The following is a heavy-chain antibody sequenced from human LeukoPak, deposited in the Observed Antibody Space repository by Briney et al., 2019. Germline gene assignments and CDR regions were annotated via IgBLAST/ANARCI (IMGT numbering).Heavy chain of an antibody. D-gene: IGHD2/OR15-2a*01. CDR2: IYYSGST. CDR3: ARDMEYPGAGFDL. Sequence: SETLSLTCTVSGGSISSYYWSWIRQPPGKGLEWIGYIYYSGSTNYNPSLKSRVTISVDTSKNQFSLKLSSVTAADTAVYYCARDMEYPGAGFDLWGQGIPVTVSS. V-gene: IGHV4-59*01. CDR1: GGSISSYY. J-gene: IGHJ4*02.